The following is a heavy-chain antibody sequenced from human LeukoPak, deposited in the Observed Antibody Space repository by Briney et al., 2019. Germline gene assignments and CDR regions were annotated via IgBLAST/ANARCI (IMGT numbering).Heavy chain of an antibody. J-gene: IGHJ6*02. D-gene: IGHD3-3*01. CDR2: IYTSGST. V-gene: IGHV4-61*02. CDR1: GGSISSSSYY. Sequence: KPSETLSLTCTVSGGSISSSSYYWSWIRQPAGKGLEWIGRIYTSGSTNYNPSLKSRVTMSVDTSKNQFSLKLSSVTAADTAVYYCARDLYGYDFWSGYSYYYYGMDVWGQGTTVTVSS. CDR3: ARDLYGYDFWSGYSYYYYGMDV.